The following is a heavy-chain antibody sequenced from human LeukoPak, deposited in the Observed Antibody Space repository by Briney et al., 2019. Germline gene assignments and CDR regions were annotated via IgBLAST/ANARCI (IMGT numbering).Heavy chain of an antibody. Sequence: GGSLRLSCEASGFSLRRYRMHWVRQAPGKGLEGVAVIWYDGSNKYYADSVKGRFTISRDSSKNTLYLQMNSLRAEDTAEYYCARDELGFNYYGLDVWGQGTTVSVTS. CDR3: ARDELGFNYYGLDV. CDR1: GFSLRRYR. CDR2: IWYDGSNK. J-gene: IGHJ6*02. D-gene: IGHD7-27*01. V-gene: IGHV3-33*01.